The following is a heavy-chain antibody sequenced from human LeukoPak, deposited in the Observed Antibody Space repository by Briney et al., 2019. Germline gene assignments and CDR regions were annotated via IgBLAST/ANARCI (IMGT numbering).Heavy chain of an antibody. CDR3: AKEPGGYSYGDFDY. CDR2: ISSSSSYI. V-gene: IGHV3-21*04. CDR1: GFTFSSYS. D-gene: IGHD5-18*01. Sequence: GGSLRLSCAASGFTFSSYSMNWVRQAPGKGLEWVSSISSSSSYIYYADSVKGRFTISRDNAKNSLYLQMNSLRAEDTAVYYCAKEPGGYSYGDFDYWGQGTLVTVSS. J-gene: IGHJ4*02.